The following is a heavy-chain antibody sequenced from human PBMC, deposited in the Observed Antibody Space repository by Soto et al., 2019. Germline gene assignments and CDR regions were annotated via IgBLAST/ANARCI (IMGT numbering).Heavy chain of an antibody. D-gene: IGHD1-26*01. V-gene: IGHV1-18*01. Sequence: QVQLVQSGAEVKKPGASVKVSCKASGYTFSNYGIGWLRQAPGQGLEWLAWISAYNGDTKSAQKLQGRVTVTTDVSTSTAYMELSSLRADDTALYYCARDRETTTTRRAFDIWGQGTMVTVSS. CDR2: ISAYNGDT. J-gene: IGHJ3*02. CDR1: GYTFSNYG. CDR3: ARDRETTTTRRAFDI.